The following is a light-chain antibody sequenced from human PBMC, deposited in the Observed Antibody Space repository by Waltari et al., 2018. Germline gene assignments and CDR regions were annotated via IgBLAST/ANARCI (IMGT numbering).Light chain of an antibody. CDR1: QFINPN. J-gene: IGKJ1*01. CDR2: DAS. V-gene: IGKV1-39*01. Sequence: DIQMAQSPSSLSASVGDRVTITCRASQFINPNLNWYQRRPVEAPKFLIYDASVLESGVPSRFSGSGSATDFTLTISSLQPEDIGTYYCQQSFSNPPWTFGQGTKVEV. CDR3: QQSFSNPPWT.